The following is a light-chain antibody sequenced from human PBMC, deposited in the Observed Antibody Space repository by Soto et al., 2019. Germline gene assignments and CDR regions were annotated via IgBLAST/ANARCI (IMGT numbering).Light chain of an antibody. CDR1: NSNIGAGYD. Sequence: QSVLTQPPSVSGAPGPRVTISCTGSNSNIGAGYDVHWYLQLPGTAPKLLVYTNNNRPSGVPDRFSGSKSGTSASLAITGLQAEDEADYYCQSYDSRISAYVFGTGTKVTVL. CDR2: TNN. J-gene: IGLJ1*01. V-gene: IGLV1-40*01. CDR3: QSYDSRISAYV.